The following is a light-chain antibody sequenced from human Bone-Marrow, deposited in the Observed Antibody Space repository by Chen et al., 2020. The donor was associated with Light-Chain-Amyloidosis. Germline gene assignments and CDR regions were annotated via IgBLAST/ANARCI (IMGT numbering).Light chain of an antibody. CDR3: MQALQTPLT. V-gene: IGKV2-28*01. Sequence: IMMTQSPVSLSVTPGEPASIACRSSQSLLHRNGHNYLDWFLQRPGQSPQLLIYLGSNRISGVPDRFSGSGSGTDFTLNISRVEAEDVGVYFCMQALQTPLTFGPGTKLDLK. CDR2: LGS. CDR1: QSLLHRNGHNY. J-gene: IGKJ3*01.